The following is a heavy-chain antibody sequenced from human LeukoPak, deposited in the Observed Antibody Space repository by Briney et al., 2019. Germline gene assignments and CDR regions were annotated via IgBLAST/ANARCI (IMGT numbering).Heavy chain of an antibody. V-gene: IGHV3-48*03. CDR1: GFTFSSYG. Sequence: GGSLRLSCAASGFTFSSYGMNWVRRAPGKGLEWVSYISSSGSTIYYADSVKGRFTISRDNAKNSLYLQMNSLRAEDTAVYYCAELGITMIGGVWGKGTTVTISS. CDR2: ISSSGSTI. CDR3: AELGITMIGGV. J-gene: IGHJ6*04. D-gene: IGHD3-10*02.